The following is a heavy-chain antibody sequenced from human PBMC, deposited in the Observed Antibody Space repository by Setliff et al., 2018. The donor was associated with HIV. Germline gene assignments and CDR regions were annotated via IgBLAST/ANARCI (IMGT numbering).Heavy chain of an antibody. J-gene: IGHJ5*02. CDR1: GGSISSGSYY. D-gene: IGHD2-15*01. Sequence: PSETLSLTCTVSGGSISSGSYYWSWIRQPPGKGLEWIGEINHSGSTNYNPSLKSRVTISVDTSKNQFPLKLNSVTAADTAVYYCARSSLHCGGGSCYLTWFDPWGQGTLVTVSS. CDR2: INHSGST. CDR3: ARSSLHCGGGSCYLTWFDP. V-gene: IGHV4-39*06.